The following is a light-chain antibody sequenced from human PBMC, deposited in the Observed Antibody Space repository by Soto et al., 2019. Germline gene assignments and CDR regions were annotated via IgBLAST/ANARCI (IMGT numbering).Light chain of an antibody. CDR1: QSVRSV. CDR3: QQRSNWPFT. V-gene: IGKV3D-20*02. J-gene: IGKJ3*01. Sequence: IVLTQSPGTLSLSPGEGATLSCRASQSVRSVLAWYQQKPGQAPRLLIYDASIRATGVPDRFSGSGSGTDFTLTISRLEPEDFAVYYCQQRSNWPFTFGPGTTVDFK. CDR2: DAS.